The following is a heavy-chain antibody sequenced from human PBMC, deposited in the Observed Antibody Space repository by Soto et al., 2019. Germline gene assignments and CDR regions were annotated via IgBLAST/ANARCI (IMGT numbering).Heavy chain of an antibody. V-gene: IGHV3-53*01. CDR2: IYTGDST. CDR1: GFTVNSNR. D-gene: IGHD1-26*01. CDR3: ARRTSGYFAY. J-gene: IGHJ4*02. Sequence: PGRSLRLSCAASGFTVNSNRMSWVRQAPGKGLEWVSVIYTGDSTYYADSVKGRFTFSRDNSKNTLYLEMNSLRAEDTAVYYCARRTSGYFAYWGQGALVTVS.